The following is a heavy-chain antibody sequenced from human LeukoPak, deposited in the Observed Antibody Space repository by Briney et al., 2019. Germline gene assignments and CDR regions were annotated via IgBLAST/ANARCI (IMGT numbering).Heavy chain of an antibody. J-gene: IGHJ4*02. D-gene: IGHD4/OR15-4a*01. Sequence: GGSLRLSCAASGFTFSSYSMNWVRQAPGKGLEWVSSISSSSSYIYYADSVKGRFTISRDNAKNSLYLQMNSLRAEDTAVYYCARSQTMAPGGVDYWGQGTLVTVSS. CDR3: ARSQTMAPGGVDY. CDR2: ISSSSSYI. CDR1: GFTFSSYS. V-gene: IGHV3-21*01.